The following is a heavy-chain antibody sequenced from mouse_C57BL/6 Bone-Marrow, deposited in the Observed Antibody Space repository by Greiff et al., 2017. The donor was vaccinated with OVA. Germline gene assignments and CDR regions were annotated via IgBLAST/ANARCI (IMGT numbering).Heavy chain of an antibody. CDR1: GYTFTDHT. CDR2: IYPRDGST. CDR3: ARERAFYYDYDGFAY. D-gene: IGHD2-4*01. J-gene: IGHJ3*01. Sequence: QVQLQQSDAELVKPGASVKISCKVSGYTFTDHTIHWMKQRPEQGLEWIGYIYPRDGSTKYNEKFKGKATLTADKSSSTAYMQLNSLTSEDSAVYFCARERAFYYDYDGFAYWGQGTLVTVSA. V-gene: IGHV1-78*01.